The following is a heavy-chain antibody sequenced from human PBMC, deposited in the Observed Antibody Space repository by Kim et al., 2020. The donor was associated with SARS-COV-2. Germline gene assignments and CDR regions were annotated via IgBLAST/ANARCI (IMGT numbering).Heavy chain of an antibody. CDR3: ARDVRDAAAAVVVPRGSYYYYGMDV. CDR1: GGTFSSYA. Sequence: SVKVSCKASGGTFSSYAISWVRQAPGQGLEWMGGIIPIFGTANYAQKFQGRVTITADESTSTAYMELSSLRSEDTAVYYCARDVRDAAAAVVVPRGSYYYYGMDVWGQGTTVTVSS. D-gene: IGHD6-13*01. CDR2: IIPIFGTA. J-gene: IGHJ6*02. V-gene: IGHV1-69*13.